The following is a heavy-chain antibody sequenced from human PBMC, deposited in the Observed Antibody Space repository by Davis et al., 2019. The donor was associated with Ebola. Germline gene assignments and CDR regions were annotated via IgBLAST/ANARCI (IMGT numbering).Heavy chain of an antibody. CDR3: ARVLLWFREFPNAFDI. CDR1: GGTFTNYA. D-gene: IGHD3-10*01. Sequence: ASVKVSCKASGGTFTNYAMHWVRQAPGQRLEWMGWINAGNGNTKYSQKLQDRVSITRDTSASTAYMELSSLRSEDTADYYCARVLLWFREFPNAFDIWGQGTMVTVSS. V-gene: IGHV1-3*01. CDR2: INAGNGNT. J-gene: IGHJ3*02.